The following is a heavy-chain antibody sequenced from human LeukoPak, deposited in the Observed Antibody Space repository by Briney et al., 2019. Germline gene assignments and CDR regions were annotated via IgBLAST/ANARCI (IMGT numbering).Heavy chain of an antibody. CDR1: GFTFDDYA. CDR2: ISWNSGSI. Sequence: GGSLRLSCAASGFTFDDYAMHWVRQAPGKGLEWVSGISWNSGSIGYADSVKGRFTISRDNAKNSLYLQMNSLRAEDTAVYYCAKALREASRDYWGQGTLVTVSS. D-gene: IGHD5-24*01. J-gene: IGHJ4*02. CDR3: AKALREASRDY. V-gene: IGHV3-9*01.